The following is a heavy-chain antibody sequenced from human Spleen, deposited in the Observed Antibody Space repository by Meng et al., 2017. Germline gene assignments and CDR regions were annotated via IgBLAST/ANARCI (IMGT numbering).Heavy chain of an antibody. Sequence: GGSLRLSCAASGFTFSSYWMSWVRQAPGKGLEWVANIKQDGSEKYFVDSVKGRFTISRDNAKNSLYLQMNSLRAEDTALYYCASAAAAGTAVGMDVWGQGTTVTVSS. V-gene: IGHV3-7*03. J-gene: IGHJ6*02. CDR3: ASAAAAGTAVGMDV. CDR2: IKQDGSEK. D-gene: IGHD6-13*01. CDR1: GFTFSSYW.